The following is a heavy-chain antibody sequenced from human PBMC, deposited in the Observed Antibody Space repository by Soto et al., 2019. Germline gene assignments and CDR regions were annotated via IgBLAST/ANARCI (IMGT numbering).Heavy chain of an antibody. V-gene: IGHV4-39*01. D-gene: IGHD3-22*01. CDR2: IYYSGST. CDR3: ARTPQNYYDSSGYFPGYFDY. J-gene: IGHJ4*02. CDR1: GGSISSSSYY. Sequence: NPSETLSLTCTVSGGSISSSSYYWGWIRQPPGKGLEWIGSIYYSGSTYYNPSLKSRVTISVDTSKNQFSLKLSSVTAADTAVYYCARTPQNYYDSSGYFPGYFDYWGQGTLVTVSS.